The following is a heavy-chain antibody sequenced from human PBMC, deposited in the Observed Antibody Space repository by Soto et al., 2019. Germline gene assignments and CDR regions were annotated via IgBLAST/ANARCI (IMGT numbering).Heavy chain of an antibody. CDR2: INPSGGST. CDR3: ARALKNRYFDWLPYPDAFDI. D-gene: IGHD3-9*01. V-gene: IGHV1-46*01. J-gene: IGHJ3*02. CDR1: GYTFTSYY. Sequence: ASVKVSCKASGYTFTSYYMHWVRQAPGQGLEWMGIINPSGGSTSYAQKFQGRVTMTRDTSTSTVYMELSSLRSDDTAVYYCARALKNRYFDWLPYPDAFDIWGQGTMVTVSS.